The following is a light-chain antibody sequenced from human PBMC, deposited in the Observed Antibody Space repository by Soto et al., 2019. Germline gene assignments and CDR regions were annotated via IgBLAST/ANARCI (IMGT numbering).Light chain of an antibody. CDR1: SSDVGDYNY. J-gene: IGLJ2*01. CDR3: NSYTSSSTVV. V-gene: IGLV2-14*01. Sequence: QSVLTQPASVSGSPGQSITISCTGTSSDVGDYNYVSWYQQHPGKAPRLMIYDVTNRPSDISDRFSGSKSGNTASLTISGLQAEDEADYYCNSYTSSSTVVFGGGTQLTVL. CDR2: DVT.